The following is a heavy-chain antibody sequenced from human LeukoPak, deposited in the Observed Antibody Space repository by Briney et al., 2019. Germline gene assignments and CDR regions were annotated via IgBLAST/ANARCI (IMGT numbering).Heavy chain of an antibody. CDR2: IWYGRSNK. Sequence: GGSLRLSCAAGGFTFSSYGMQWVRQAPGKGLEWGAVIWYGRSNKDYADYVKGRFTISRDNPKDTMYLQMNSLRAEDTAVYYCSKGPDDGDYGGGHWFDYWGQGTLVTVSS. D-gene: IGHD4-17*01. J-gene: IGHJ4*02. CDR3: SKGPDDGDYGGGHWFDY. CDR1: GFTFSSYG. V-gene: IGHV3-33*06.